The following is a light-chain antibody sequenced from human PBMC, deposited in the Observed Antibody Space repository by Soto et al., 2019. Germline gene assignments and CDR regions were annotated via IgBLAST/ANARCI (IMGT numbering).Light chain of an antibody. CDR3: QSYDSSLNGVV. CDR1: SSNIGAGYD. CDR2: GNS. V-gene: IGLV1-40*01. J-gene: IGLJ2*01. Sequence: QSVLTQPPSVSGAPGQRVTISCTGSSSNIGAGYDVHWYQQLPGTAPILLIYGNSDRPSGVPDRFSGSRSGTSASLAITGLQAEDEADYYCQSYDSSLNGVVFGGGTKLTVL.